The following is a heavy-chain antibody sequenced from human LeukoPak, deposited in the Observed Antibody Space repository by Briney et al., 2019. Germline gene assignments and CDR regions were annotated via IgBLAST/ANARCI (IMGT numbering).Heavy chain of an antibody. Sequence: SQTLSLTCAVSGGSISSGGYSWSWIRQPPGKGLEWIGYIYHSGSTYYNPSLKSRVTISVDRSKNQFSLKLSSVTAADTAVYYCARQGFYGPLDYWGQGTLVAVSS. CDR2: IYHSGST. J-gene: IGHJ4*02. CDR3: ARQGFYGPLDY. V-gene: IGHV4-30-2*01. D-gene: IGHD2/OR15-2a*01. CDR1: GGSISSGGYS.